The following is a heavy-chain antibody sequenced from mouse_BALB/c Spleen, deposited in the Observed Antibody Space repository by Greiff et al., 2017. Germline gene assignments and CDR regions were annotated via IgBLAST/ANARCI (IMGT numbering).Heavy chain of an antibody. Sequence: QVQLKESGPGLVAPSQSLSITCTVSGFSLTSYGVHWVRQPPGKGLEWLGVIWAGGSTNYNSALMSRLSISKDNSKSQVFLKMNSLQTDDTAMYYCARDRGTYYGSLDYWGQGTTLTVSS. J-gene: IGHJ2*01. D-gene: IGHD2-10*01. CDR3: ARDRGTYYGSLDY. CDR2: IWAGGST. V-gene: IGHV2-9*02. CDR1: GFSLTSYG.